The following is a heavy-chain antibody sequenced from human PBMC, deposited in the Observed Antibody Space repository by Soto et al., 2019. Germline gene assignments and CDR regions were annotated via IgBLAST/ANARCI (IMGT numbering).Heavy chain of an antibody. CDR3: AKSGSALFGSYYYYGMDV. CDR1: GFTFSSYD. V-gene: IGHV3-23*01. CDR2: ISGSGGST. J-gene: IGHJ6*02. Sequence: EVQLLESGGGLVQPGGSLRLSCAASGFTFSSYDMSWVRQAPGKGLEWVSAISGSGGSTYYADSVKGRFTISRDNSKNTLYLQMNSLRAEDTAVYYCAKSGSALFGSYYYYGMDVWGQGTTVTVSS. D-gene: IGHD3-3*01.